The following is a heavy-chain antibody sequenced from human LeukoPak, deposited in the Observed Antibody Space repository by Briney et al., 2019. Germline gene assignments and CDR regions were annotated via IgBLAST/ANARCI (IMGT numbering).Heavy chain of an antibody. D-gene: IGHD3-22*01. CDR3: ARLSDGSAYYWAFDS. CDR2: IYYSGST. CDR1: GGSISSDY. Sequence: WETLTLTCSVSGGSISSDYWSWIRQPPGKGLEWIGYIYYSGSTNYNPSLKSRVTVSVDTSKNQFSLKLGSVTAADTAVYFCARLSDGSAYYWAFDSWGQGTVVTVSS. J-gene: IGHJ4*02. V-gene: IGHV4-59*08.